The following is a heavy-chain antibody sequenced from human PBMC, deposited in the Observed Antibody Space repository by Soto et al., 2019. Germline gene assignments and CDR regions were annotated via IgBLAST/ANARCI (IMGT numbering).Heavy chain of an antibody. Sequence: PGGSLRLSCAASGFTFSSYGMHWVRQAPGKGLEWVAVISYDGSNKYYADSVKGRFTISRDNSKNTLYLQMNSLRAEDTAVYYCAKDLSITMIVVVIGPPDYWGQGTLVTVSS. D-gene: IGHD3-22*01. J-gene: IGHJ4*02. CDR3: AKDLSITMIVVVIGPPDY. V-gene: IGHV3-30*18. CDR1: GFTFSSYG. CDR2: ISYDGSNK.